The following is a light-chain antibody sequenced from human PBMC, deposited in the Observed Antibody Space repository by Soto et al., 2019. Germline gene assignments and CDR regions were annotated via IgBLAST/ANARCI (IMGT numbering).Light chain of an antibody. CDR3: QKYLSALWT. V-gene: IGKV1-27*01. J-gene: IGKJ1*01. CDR1: QGISNY. Sequence: MTQSPATLSASIGDRVTITCRASQGISNYLAWYQQKPGKVPKLLIYAASTLQSGVPSRFSGSGSGTDFTLTISSLQPEDVATYYCQKYLSALWTFGQGTKVDIK. CDR2: AAS.